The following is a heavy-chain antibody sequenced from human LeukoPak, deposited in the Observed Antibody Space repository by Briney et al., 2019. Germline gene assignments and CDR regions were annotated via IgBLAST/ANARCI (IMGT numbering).Heavy chain of an antibody. CDR2: ISHSGTT. CDR1: GGSIDITNY. V-gene: IGHV4-4*02. Sequence: SETLSLTCGVSGGSIDITNYWSWVRQAPGKGLEWVGEISHSGTTNYNPSLRSRVTMFLDRANNQFSLSLTSVTAADSAVYYCTRENRPFCPFAYWGQGVLVTVSS. D-gene: IGHD2/OR15-2a*01. J-gene: IGHJ4*02. CDR3: TRENRPFCPFAY.